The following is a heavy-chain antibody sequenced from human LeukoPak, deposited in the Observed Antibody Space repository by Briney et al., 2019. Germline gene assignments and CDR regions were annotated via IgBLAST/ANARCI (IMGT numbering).Heavy chain of an antibody. CDR2: INHSGST. Sequence: SETLSLTCAVYGGSFSGYYWIWIRQPPGKGLEWIGEINHSGSTNYNPSLKSRVTISVDTSKNQFSLKLSSVTAADTAVYYCARVRSTKKYYYDSSGQGPDYWGQGTLVTVSS. CDR3: ARVRSTKKYYYDSSGQGPDY. CDR1: GGSFSGYY. J-gene: IGHJ4*02. V-gene: IGHV4-34*01. D-gene: IGHD3-22*01.